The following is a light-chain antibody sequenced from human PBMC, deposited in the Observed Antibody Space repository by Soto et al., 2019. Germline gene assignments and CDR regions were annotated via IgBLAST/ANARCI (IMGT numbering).Light chain of an antibody. CDR1: SRDIGSYDC. CDR2: EVS. V-gene: IGLV2-14*03. Sequence: QSVLTQAASVSGSPGQSITSSCSGTSRDIGSYDCVSWYQQHPGRAPKLVIYEVSHRFSGLSYRFSGSKSGNPASLTISGLQAGDEGDYYCTSFAPGRIYVFGSGTKVTVL. J-gene: IGLJ1*01. CDR3: TSFAPGRIYV.